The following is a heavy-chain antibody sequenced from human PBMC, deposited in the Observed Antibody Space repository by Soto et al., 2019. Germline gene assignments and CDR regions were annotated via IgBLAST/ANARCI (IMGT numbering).Heavy chain of an antibody. Sequence: GGSLRLSCAASGFTFSSYAMSWVRQAPGKGLEWVSAISGSGGSTYYADSVKGRFTISRDNSKNTLYLQMNSLRAEDTAVYYCAKVGRVTIFGVRLTGYNWFDPWGQGTLVTVSS. CDR1: GFTFSSYA. CDR2: ISGSGGST. J-gene: IGHJ5*02. V-gene: IGHV3-23*01. D-gene: IGHD3-3*01. CDR3: AKVGRVTIFGVRLTGYNWFDP.